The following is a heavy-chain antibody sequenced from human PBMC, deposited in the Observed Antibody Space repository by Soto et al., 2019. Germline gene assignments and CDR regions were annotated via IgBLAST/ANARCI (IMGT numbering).Heavy chain of an antibody. CDR3: ARDWWEEPAGKETVSQFDY. D-gene: IGHD6-13*01. Sequence: QVHLVESGGGVVQPGRSLTLSCTASGFAFSNYGIHCVRQAPGRGLEWVAVIWSDGTKKFYAGSVGGRFTISRDNSKNTIYLQMNSLRAEDTAVYYCARDWWEEPAGKETVSQFDYWGQGTLVTVSS. J-gene: IGHJ4*02. CDR1: GFAFSNYG. V-gene: IGHV3-33*01. CDR2: IWSDGTKK.